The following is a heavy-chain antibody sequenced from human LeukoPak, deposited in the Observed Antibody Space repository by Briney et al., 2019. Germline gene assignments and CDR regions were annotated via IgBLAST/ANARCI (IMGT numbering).Heavy chain of an antibody. CDR3: ARGRSSGETTCSDFDS. V-gene: IGHV1-2*02. CDR1: GYTFTDYY. J-gene: IGHJ4*02. Sequence: ASVKVTCKASGYTFTDYYMHWVRQAPGPGLEWMGWINPNSGGTDYAQKFQGRVTLIRDTSISTAYMELSRLTSDDTAVYYCARGRSSGETTCSDFDSWGQGTLVTVSS. CDR2: INPNSGGT. D-gene: IGHD2-2*01.